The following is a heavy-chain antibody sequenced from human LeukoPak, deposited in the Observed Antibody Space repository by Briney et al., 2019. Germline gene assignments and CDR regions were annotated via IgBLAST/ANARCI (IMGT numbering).Heavy chain of an antibody. V-gene: IGHV3-30*02. Sequence: GGSLRLSCAASGFTFSSYGMHWVRQAPGKGLEWVAFIRYDGSNKYYADSVKGRFTISRDNAKNSLYLQMNSLRAEDTAVYYCARDSGSYYYDDYWGQGTLVTVSS. D-gene: IGHD1-26*01. J-gene: IGHJ4*02. CDR2: IRYDGSNK. CDR3: ARDSGSYYYDDY. CDR1: GFTFSSYG.